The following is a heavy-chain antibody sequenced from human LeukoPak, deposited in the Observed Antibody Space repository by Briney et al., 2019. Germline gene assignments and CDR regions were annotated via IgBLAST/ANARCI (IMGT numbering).Heavy chain of an antibody. D-gene: IGHD2-21*02. CDR1: GFTFSGDW. J-gene: IGHJ6*03. Sequence: PGGSLRLSCAASGFTFSGDWMHWVRQGPGKGLVWVSQIKGDGSSTNYADSVRGRFIISRDNAKNSLYLQMNSLRAEDTAVYYCARVGIVVVTAYMDVWGKGTTVTISS. V-gene: IGHV3-74*01. CDR3: ARVGIVVVTAYMDV. CDR2: IKGDGSST.